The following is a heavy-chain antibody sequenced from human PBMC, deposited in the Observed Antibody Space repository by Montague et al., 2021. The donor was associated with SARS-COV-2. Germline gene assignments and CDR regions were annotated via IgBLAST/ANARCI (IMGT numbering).Heavy chain of an antibody. Sequence: CAISGDSVASTSAAWSWIRQSPSGGLEWLGGTYYRPKWYNNYAASVRSRITIGPDTSKNQFSLHLNSVTPEDTAVYYCARAPGPGDGGNGNFEYWGQGSLVTVSS. CDR3: ARAPGPGDGGNGNFEY. V-gene: IGHV6-1*01. CDR2: TYYRPKWYN. J-gene: IGHJ4*02. D-gene: IGHD4-23*01. CDR1: GDSVASTSAA.